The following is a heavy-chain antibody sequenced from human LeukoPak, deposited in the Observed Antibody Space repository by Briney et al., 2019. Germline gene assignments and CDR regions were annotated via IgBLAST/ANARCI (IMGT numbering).Heavy chain of an antibody. V-gene: IGHV1-2*06. J-gene: IGHJ4*02. CDR3: ARGYCSGGSCFYFAY. Sequence: ASVKVSCKASGYTFTGYYMHWVRQAPGQGLEWMGRINPNSGGTNYAQKFQGRVTMTRDTSISTAYMELSRLRSDDTAVYYCARGYCSGGSCFYFAYWGQGTLVTVSS. D-gene: IGHD2-15*01. CDR1: GYTFTGYY. CDR2: INPNSGGT.